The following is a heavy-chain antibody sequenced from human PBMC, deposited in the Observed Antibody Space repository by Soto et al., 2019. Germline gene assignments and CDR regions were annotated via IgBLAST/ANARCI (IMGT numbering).Heavy chain of an antibody. CDR1: GFTFSSYG. CDR2: IWYDGSNK. V-gene: IGHV3-33*01. D-gene: IGHD3-10*01. J-gene: IGHJ4*02. CDR3: ARDRAMVRGVIGY. Sequence: QVQLVESGGGVVQPGRSLRLSCAASGFTFSSYGMHWVRQAPGKGLEWVAVIWYDGSNKYYADSVKGRFTISRDNYKNTLDLKINSLRAEDTAVYYCARDRAMVRGVIGYWGLGTLVTVSS.